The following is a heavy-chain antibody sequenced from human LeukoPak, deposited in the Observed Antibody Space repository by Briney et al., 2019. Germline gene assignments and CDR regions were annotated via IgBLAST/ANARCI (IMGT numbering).Heavy chain of an antibody. V-gene: IGHV3-7*01. CDR2: IKQDGSEK. D-gene: IGHD4-11*01. CDR1: GFTFSSYW. Sequence: GGSLRLSCAASGFTFSSYWMSWVRQAPGKGLEWVANIKQDGSEKYYVDSVKGRFTISGDNAKNSLYLQMNSLRAEDTAVYYCARDSRSTVTQLSYFDYWGQGTLVTVSS. CDR3: ARDSRSTVTQLSYFDY. J-gene: IGHJ4*02.